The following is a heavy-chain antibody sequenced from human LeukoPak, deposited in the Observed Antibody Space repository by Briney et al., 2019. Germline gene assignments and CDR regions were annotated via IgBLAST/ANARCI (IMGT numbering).Heavy chain of an antibody. V-gene: IGHV4-39*01. Sequence: PSETLSLTCTVSGGSISSSSYYWGWIRQPPGKGLEWIGGIYYSGSTYYNPSLKSRVTISVDTSKNQFSLKLSSVTAADTAVYYCASTNCGGDCYSFPFDYWGQGTLVTVSS. D-gene: IGHD2-21*02. CDR3: ASTNCGGDCYSFPFDY. J-gene: IGHJ4*02. CDR2: IYYSGST. CDR1: GGSISSSSYY.